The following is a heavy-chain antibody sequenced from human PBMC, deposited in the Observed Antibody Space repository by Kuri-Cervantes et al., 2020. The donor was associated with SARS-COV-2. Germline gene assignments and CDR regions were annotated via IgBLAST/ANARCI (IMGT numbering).Heavy chain of an antibody. D-gene: IGHD4-17*01. CDR3: AKRMNDYGDMRNY. Sequence: GESLKISCAASGFTFSSYAMHWVRQAPGKGLEWVAVISYDGSNKYYADSVKGRFTISRDNSKNTLYLQMNSLRAEDTAVYYCAKRMNDYGDMRNYWGQGTVVTVSS. J-gene: IGHJ4*02. V-gene: IGHV3-30-3*02. CDR2: ISYDGSNK. CDR1: GFTFSSYA.